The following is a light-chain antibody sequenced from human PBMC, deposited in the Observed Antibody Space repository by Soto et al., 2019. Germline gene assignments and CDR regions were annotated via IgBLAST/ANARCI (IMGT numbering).Light chain of an antibody. CDR3: QQYKSFSLT. CDR2: KTS. Sequence: DIQMTQSPSTLSASVGDRVTITCRASQSINNWLAWYQQKPGKAPKLLIYKTSNLESGVPSRFSGSGSGTAFSLPINSLQTDDFATYYCQQYKSFSLTFGGGTRVEVK. CDR1: QSINNW. V-gene: IGKV1-5*03. J-gene: IGKJ4*01.